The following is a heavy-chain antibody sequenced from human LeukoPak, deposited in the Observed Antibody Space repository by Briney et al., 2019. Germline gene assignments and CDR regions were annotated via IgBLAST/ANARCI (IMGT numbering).Heavy chain of an antibody. CDR1: GGSTNSRNYF. V-gene: IGHV4-39*02. CDR3: ARLPYTSGWHDWYFDL. CDR2: MSYSGST. D-gene: IGHD6-19*01. Sequence: SETLSLTCTVSGGSTNSRNYFWGWIRQPPGKGLEWIASMSYSGSTYYNPSLKSRVSISVNTSKIHFSLRLSSVTAADTAVYYCARLPYTSGWHDWYFDLWGRGTLVTVSS. J-gene: IGHJ2*01.